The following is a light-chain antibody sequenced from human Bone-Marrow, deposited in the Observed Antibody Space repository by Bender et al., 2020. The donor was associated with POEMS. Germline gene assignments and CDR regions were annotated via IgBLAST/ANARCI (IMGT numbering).Light chain of an antibody. J-gene: IGLJ3*02. CDR3: SAWDDSLSGWV. Sequence: QSVLTQPPSASGTPGQTVTISCSGSSSNIGSNTFNWYQQVPRKAPKLLIFKTDQRPSGVPDRFSGSKSGTSAALAISGLQSEDEALYYCSAWDDSLSGWVFGGGTKLTVL. CDR1: SSNIGSNT. CDR2: KTD. V-gene: IGLV1-44*01.